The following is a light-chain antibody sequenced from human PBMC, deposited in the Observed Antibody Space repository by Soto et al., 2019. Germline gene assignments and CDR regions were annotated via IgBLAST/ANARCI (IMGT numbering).Light chain of an antibody. Sequence: QSALTQPASVSGSPGQSITISCTGTSSDVGGYNYVSWYQQHPGKAPKLMIYDVSNRPSGVSNRFSGSKSGNTASLTISGLQAEDEADYYCSSYTDITTHYVFGTGTKVTVL. CDR1: SSDVGGYNY. CDR2: DVS. J-gene: IGLJ1*01. CDR3: SSYTDITTHYV. V-gene: IGLV2-14*01.